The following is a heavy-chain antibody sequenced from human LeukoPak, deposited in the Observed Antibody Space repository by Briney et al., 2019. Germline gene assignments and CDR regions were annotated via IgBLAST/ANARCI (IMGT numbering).Heavy chain of an antibody. CDR2: ISYDGSNK. D-gene: IGHD5-12*01. CDR3: ANSGYELRLSGYMDV. CDR1: GFTFSSYG. J-gene: IGHJ6*03. Sequence: SGGSLRLSCAASGFTFSSYGMRWVRQAPGKGLEWVAVISYDGSNKYYADSVKGRFTISRDNSKNTLYLQMNSLRAEDTAVYYCANSGYELRLSGYMDVWGKGTTVTVSS. V-gene: IGHV3-30*18.